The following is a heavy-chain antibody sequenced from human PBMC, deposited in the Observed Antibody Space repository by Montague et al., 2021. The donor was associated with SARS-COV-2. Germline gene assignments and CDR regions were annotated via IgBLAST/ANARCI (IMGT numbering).Heavy chain of an antibody. V-gene: IGHV4-31*03. Sequence: TLSLTCTVSGDSTNCGGYYWSWIRQHPGKGLEWIGSIYYSGSTYYNPSLKSRLTISVDTSKNQFSLKLTSVTAADTAVYYCARDHFFSSDWYANSFHLWGQGTLVTVSS. CDR2: IYYSGST. D-gene: IGHD6-19*01. J-gene: IGHJ4*03. CDR1: GDSTNCGGYY. CDR3: ARDHFFSSDWYANSFHL.